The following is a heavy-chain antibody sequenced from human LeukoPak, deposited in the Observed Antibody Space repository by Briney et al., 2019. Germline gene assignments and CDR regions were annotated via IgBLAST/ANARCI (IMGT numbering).Heavy chain of an antibody. CDR1: GFTFSSYA. CDR2: ISYDGSNK. V-gene: IGHV3-30*04. CDR3: ARVPYSSGWYYFDY. J-gene: IGHJ4*02. Sequence: GRSLRLSCAASGFTFSSYAMHWVRQAPGKGLEWVAVISYDGSNKYYADSVKGRFTISRDNSKNTLYLQMNSLRAEDTAVYYCARVPYSSGWYYFDYWSQGTLVTVSS. D-gene: IGHD6-19*01.